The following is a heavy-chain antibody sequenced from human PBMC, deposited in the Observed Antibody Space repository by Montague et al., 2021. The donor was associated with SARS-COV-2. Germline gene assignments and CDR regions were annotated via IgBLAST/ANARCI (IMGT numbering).Heavy chain of an antibody. CDR2: IYYSGCT. CDR1: SSTSRNSRYY. Sequence: SETLSLTCTVSSSTSRNSRYYRGWIRQHPGKGLEWIGSIYYSGCTYYNQSLKSRGPISVDTPKNQISLKLSSVTAADSAVYYCARVGRQQLLRLSGMDVWGQGTTVTVSS. V-gene: IGHV4-39*07. CDR3: ARVGRQQLLRLSGMDV. D-gene: IGHD6-13*01. J-gene: IGHJ6*02.